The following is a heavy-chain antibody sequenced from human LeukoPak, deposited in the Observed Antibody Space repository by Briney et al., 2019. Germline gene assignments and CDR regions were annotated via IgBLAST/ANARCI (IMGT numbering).Heavy chain of an antibody. D-gene: IGHD2/OR15-2a*01. CDR3: ARALYPLSWFDP. V-gene: IGHV1-2*02. Sequence: ASVKVSCKASGYTFTGYYMHWVRQAPGQGLELMGWINPNSGGTNYAQKFQGRVTMTRDTSISTAYMELSRLRSDDTAVYYCARALYPLSWFDPWGQGTLVTVSS. CDR1: GYTFTGYY. J-gene: IGHJ5*02. CDR2: INPNSGGT.